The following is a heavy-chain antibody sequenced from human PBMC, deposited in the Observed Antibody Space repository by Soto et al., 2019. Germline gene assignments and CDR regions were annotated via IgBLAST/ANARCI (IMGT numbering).Heavy chain of an antibody. CDR1: GFNFSSFA. Sequence: PGGSLRLPCAASGFNFSSFAMHWGRQAPGTGLEWLAVISFEGSSKYFADSMKGRFTISRDNSKNTLYLQMNSLRPEDTAVYYCAKGHVTSGYAAFDIWGQGTMVTVAS. D-gene: IGHD3-22*01. J-gene: IGHJ3*02. V-gene: IGHV3-30-3*01. CDR2: ISFEGSSK. CDR3: AKGHVTSGYAAFDI.